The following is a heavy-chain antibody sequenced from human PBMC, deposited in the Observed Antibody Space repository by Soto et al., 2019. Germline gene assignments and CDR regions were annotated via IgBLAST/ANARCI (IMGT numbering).Heavy chain of an antibody. V-gene: IGHV1-2*02. Sequence: QVNLVQSGAEVKKPGASVKVSCKASGYNFNGYYIHWVRQAPGQAPEWMGWMNPNTGGANYVQKFHGKVIMTTDTSISTAYLELRSLTSDDTAVYYCAKVISTIGSKQWLAQTKHQALDYWGQGTLVTVSS. D-gene: IGHD6-19*01. J-gene: IGHJ4*02. CDR1: GYNFNGYY. CDR2: MNPNTGGA. CDR3: AKVISTIGSKQWLAQTKHQALDY.